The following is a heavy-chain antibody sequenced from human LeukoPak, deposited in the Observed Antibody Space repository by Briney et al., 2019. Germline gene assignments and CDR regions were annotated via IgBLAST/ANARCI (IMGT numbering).Heavy chain of an antibody. J-gene: IGHJ4*02. CDR2: IIPILGIA. CDR3: ARDPLEPAAISRPPDY. Sequence: SVKVSCKASGGTFSSYTISWVRQAPGQGLEWMGRIIPILGIANYAQKFLGRVTITADKSTSTAYMELSSLRSEDTAVYYCARDPLEPAAISRPPDYWGQGTLVTVSS. V-gene: IGHV1-69*04. D-gene: IGHD2-2*02. CDR1: GGTFSSYT.